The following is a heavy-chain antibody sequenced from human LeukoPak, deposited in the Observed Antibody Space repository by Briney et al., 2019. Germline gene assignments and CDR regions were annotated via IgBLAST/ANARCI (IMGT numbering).Heavy chain of an antibody. CDR3: ARSNGVGATQY. CDR2: MYPGDSDT. CDR1: AYSFTNYW. D-gene: IGHD1-26*01. J-gene: IGHJ4*02. Sequence: GESLKISCKDSAYSFTNYWIGWVRQMPGKGLEWMGTMYPGDSDTRYSPSFQGQVTISADKSINTAYLQWSSLKASDTAIYYCARSNGVGATQYWGQGTLVTVSS. V-gene: IGHV5-51*01.